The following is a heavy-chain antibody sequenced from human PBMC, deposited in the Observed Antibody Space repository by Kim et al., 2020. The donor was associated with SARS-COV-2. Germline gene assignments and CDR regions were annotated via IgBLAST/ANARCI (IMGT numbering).Heavy chain of an antibody. V-gene: IGHV1-2*02. J-gene: IGHJ6*02. Sequence: ASVKVSCKASGNTSTGYNIHWVRQAPGQGLEWMGWINPNSGGTKYAQNFQGRVTMTRDTSISPAYMELSRLRSDDTAVYYCARALVSCRSGRYVSSATSVGRGGRGPQTSDYGMDVWGQGTTVTVSS. CDR2: INPNSGGT. CDR1: GNTSTGYN. D-gene: IGHD6-19*01. CDR3: ARALVSCRSGRYVSSATSVGRGGRGPQTSDYGMDV.